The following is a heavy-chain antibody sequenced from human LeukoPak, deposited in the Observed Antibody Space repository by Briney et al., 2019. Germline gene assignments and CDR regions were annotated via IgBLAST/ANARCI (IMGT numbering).Heavy chain of an antibody. J-gene: IGHJ3*02. D-gene: IGHD6-19*01. V-gene: IGHV1-2*02. CDR1: GYTFTYYY. Sequence: GASVKVSCKASGYTFTYYYIHWVRQAAGEGLEWMGWINPNSGGTKYAQKFQGRVTMTRDTSISTAYMEMRRLRSDDTAVYYCAREGSGWLDDAFDIWGQGAMVTVSS. CDR2: INPNSGGT. CDR3: AREGSGWLDDAFDI.